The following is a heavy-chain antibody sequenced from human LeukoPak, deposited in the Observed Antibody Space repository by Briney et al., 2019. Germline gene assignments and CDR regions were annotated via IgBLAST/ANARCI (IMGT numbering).Heavy chain of an antibody. CDR2: INPSGGST. Sequence: ASVKVSCXASGYTFTSYYMHWVRQAPGQGLEWMVIINPSGGSTSYAQKFQGRVTMTRDTSTSTVYMELSSLRSEDTAVYYCARGEAFGLLLPDAFDIWGQGTMVTVSS. CDR3: ARGEAFGLLLPDAFDI. CDR1: GYTFTSYY. J-gene: IGHJ3*02. D-gene: IGHD3-22*01. V-gene: IGHV1-46*01.